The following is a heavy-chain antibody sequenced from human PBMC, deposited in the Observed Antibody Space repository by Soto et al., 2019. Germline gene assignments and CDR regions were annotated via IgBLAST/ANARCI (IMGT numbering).Heavy chain of an antibody. Sequence: QITLKESGPTLVKPTQTLTLTCTFSGFSLTTNGVGVVWVRQPPGKALEWLALIYWNDDKPYSPTLKSRLTSTKQTTKDQVVLTMTNMDPFDTGTYYCAHSCNAHGRDVLGQGTTVSVSS. CDR3: AHSCNAHGRDV. J-gene: IGHJ6*02. CDR1: GFSLTTNGVG. CDR2: IYWNDDK. V-gene: IGHV2-5*01.